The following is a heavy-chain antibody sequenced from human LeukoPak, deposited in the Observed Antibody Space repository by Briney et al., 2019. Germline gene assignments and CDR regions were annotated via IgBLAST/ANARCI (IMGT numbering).Heavy chain of an antibody. CDR3: ARGRVVAIRGNYYYYGMDV. D-gene: IGHD2-15*01. Sequence: PSETLSLTCTVSGGSISGYYWSWIRQPPGKGLEWIGEINHSGSTNYNPSLKSRVTISVDTSKNQFSLKLSSVTAADTAVYYCARGRVVAIRGNYYYYGMDVWGQGTTVTVSS. CDR1: GGSISGYY. V-gene: IGHV4-34*01. J-gene: IGHJ6*02. CDR2: INHSGST.